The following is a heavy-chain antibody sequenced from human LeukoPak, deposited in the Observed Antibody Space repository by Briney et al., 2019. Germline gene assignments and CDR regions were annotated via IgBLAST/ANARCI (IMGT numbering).Heavy chain of an antibody. V-gene: IGHV1-18*01. CDR1: GYTFTNYD. Sequence: ASVKVSCKTSGYTFTNYDIYWVRQAPGQGLECMGWISGYAGDTKYAQILQGRFTVTTDTSTSTAYMELRSLTYDDTAVYYCARAGYCGDGGCRGGSAFDVWGQGTMVTVSS. CDR2: ISGYAGDT. J-gene: IGHJ3*01. D-gene: IGHD2-15*01. CDR3: ARAGYCGDGGCRGGSAFDV.